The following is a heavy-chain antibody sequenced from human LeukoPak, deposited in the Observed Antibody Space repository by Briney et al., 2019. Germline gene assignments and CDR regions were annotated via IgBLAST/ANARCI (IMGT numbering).Heavy chain of an antibody. CDR3: ARMGDIVVGLGAFDI. CDR1: GFTFSSYA. J-gene: IGHJ3*02. V-gene: IGHV3-30-3*01. D-gene: IGHD2-2*01. CDR2: ISYDGSNK. Sequence: GGSLRLSCAASGFTFSSYAMHWVRQAPGKGLEWVAVISYDGSNKYYTYSVKGRFTISRYNSKNTLYLQMNSLRAEDTAVYYYARMGDIVVGLGAFDIWGQGTMVTVSS.